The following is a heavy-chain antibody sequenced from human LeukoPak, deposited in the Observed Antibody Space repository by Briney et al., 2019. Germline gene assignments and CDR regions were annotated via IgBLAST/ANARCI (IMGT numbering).Heavy chain of an antibody. Sequence: GGSLRLSRAASGFTFSSYAMSWVRQAPGKGLEWVSAISGSGGSTYYADSVKGRFTISRDNSKNTLYLQMNSLRAEDTAVYYCAKVRAEWLKWPYYMDVWGKGTTVTVSS. J-gene: IGHJ6*03. CDR2: ISGSGGST. V-gene: IGHV3-23*01. D-gene: IGHD3-3*01. CDR1: GFTFSSYA. CDR3: AKVRAEWLKWPYYMDV.